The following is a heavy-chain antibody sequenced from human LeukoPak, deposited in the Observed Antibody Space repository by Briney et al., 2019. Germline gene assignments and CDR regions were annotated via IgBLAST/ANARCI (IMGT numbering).Heavy chain of an antibody. D-gene: IGHD1-26*01. CDR1: GFSVSSNY. V-gene: IGHV3-53*01. CDR3: ATPRGSGSYLAFDY. Sequence: GGSLRLSCAASGFSVSSNYMSWVRQAPGKGLEWVSVIYSGGSTYYADSVKGRFTISRDNAKNTLYLQMNSLRAEDTAVYYCATPRGSGSYLAFDYWGQGTLVTVSS. CDR2: IYSGGST. J-gene: IGHJ4*02.